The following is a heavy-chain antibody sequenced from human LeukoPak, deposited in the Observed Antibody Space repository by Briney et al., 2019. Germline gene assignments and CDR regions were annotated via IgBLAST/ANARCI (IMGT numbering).Heavy chain of an antibody. Sequence: SETLSLTCTVSGGSISSNDWSWIRQPPGKGLEWIGDIYYSWSTNYYRSLKRRVTISVDTSKNQFSLKLSSVTAADTAVYYCARGILGYCSSTSWPEYYFDYWGQGTLVTVSS. D-gene: IGHD2-2*01. CDR1: GGSISSND. CDR2: IYYSWST. V-gene: IGHV4-59*12. CDR3: ARGILGYCSSTSWPEYYFDY. J-gene: IGHJ4*02.